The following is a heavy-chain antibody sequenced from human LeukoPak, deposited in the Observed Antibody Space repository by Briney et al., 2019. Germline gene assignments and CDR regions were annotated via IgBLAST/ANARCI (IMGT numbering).Heavy chain of an antibody. CDR2: INPNSNVT. D-gene: IGHD1-26*01. CDR1: GYTFTGYY. V-gene: IGHV1-2*06. CDR3: ARGGGIVGATGDY. J-gene: IGHJ4*02. Sequence: AVKVSCKASGYTFTGYYMHWVRQAPGQGLEWMGRINPNSNVTNYAQKFQGRVTMTRDTSISTAYMELSRLRSDDTAVYYCARGGGIVGATGDYWGQGTLVTLSS.